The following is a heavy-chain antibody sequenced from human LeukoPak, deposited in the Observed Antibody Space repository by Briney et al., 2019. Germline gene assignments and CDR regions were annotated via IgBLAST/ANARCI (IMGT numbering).Heavy chain of an antibody. D-gene: IGHD3-9*01. CDR3: TRDLMDYDVSTGLHHYYMDV. V-gene: IGHV3-23*01. J-gene: IGHJ6*02. CDR2: ISGSGDGT. CDR1: GFTFSTYA. Sequence: GGSLRLSCVVSGFTFSTYAMSWVRQAPGKGLEWVSSISGSGDGTYYADSVRGRFTISRDNAKNTLYLQMNTLRVEDTAVYYCTRDLMDYDVSTGLHHYYMDVWGQGTTVTVSS.